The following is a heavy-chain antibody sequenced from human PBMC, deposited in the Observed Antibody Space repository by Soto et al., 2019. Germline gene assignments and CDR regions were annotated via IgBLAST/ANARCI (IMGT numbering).Heavy chain of an antibody. CDR1: GGSISSYY. CDR2: IYYSGST. J-gene: IGHJ4*02. D-gene: IGHD2-15*01. V-gene: IGHV4-59*01. Sequence: SETLALTCTVSGGSISSYYWSWIRQPPGKGLEWIGYIYYSGSTNYNPSLKSRVTISVDTSKNQFSLKLSSVTAADTAVYYCARSSGGCWGGRCSRVLPDYRGPGPLLTVS. CDR3: ARSSGGCWGGRCSRVLPDY.